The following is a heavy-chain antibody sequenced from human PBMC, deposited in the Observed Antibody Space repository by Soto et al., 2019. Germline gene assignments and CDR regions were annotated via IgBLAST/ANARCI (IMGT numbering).Heavy chain of an antibody. J-gene: IGHJ4*02. CDR2: INRDGVT. V-gene: IGHV4-34*01. CDR1: GGSFSGYY. CDR3: ARTAAQCSRTSCYTVSLDF. Sequence: SETLSLTCTVLGGSFSGYYWGWIRQPPGKGLEWIGEINRDGVTNYNPSLKSRLTISVDTSKNQFSLNLNSVTAADTAVYYCARTAAQCSRTSCYTVSLDFWGQGTLVTVSS. D-gene: IGHD2-2*02.